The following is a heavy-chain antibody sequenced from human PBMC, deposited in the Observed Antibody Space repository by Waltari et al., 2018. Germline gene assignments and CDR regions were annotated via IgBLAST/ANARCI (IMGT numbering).Heavy chain of an antibody. CDR1: GFTFSSYA. CDR3: AKVDTVTTPSDY. CDR2: ISGSGGST. D-gene: IGHD4-17*01. J-gene: IGHJ4*02. Sequence: EVQLLESGGGLVQPGGSLRLSCAASGFTFSSYAMRWVRQAPGKGLDWVSAISGSGGSTYYADSVKGRFTISRDNSKNTLYLQMNSLRAEDTAVYYCAKVDTVTTPSDYWGQGTLVTVSS. V-gene: IGHV3-23*01.